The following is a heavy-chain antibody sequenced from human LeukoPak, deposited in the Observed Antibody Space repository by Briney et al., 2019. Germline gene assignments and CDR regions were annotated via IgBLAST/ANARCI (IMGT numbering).Heavy chain of an antibody. Sequence: SETLSLTCTVSGGSISSYYWSWIRQPPGKGLEWIGYIYYSGGTNYNPSLKSRVTISVDTSKNQFSLKLSSVTAADTAVYYCARLTVAGKTFDYWGQGTLVTVSS. J-gene: IGHJ4*02. CDR1: GGSISSYY. V-gene: IGHV4-59*08. CDR2: IYYSGGT. D-gene: IGHD6-19*01. CDR3: ARLTVAGKTFDY.